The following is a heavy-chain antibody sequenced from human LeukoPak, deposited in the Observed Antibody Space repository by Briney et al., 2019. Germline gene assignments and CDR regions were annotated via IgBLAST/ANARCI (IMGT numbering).Heavy chain of an antibody. CDR2: IYTSGST. J-gene: IGHJ5*02. Sequence: SETLSLTCTVSGGSISSYYWSWIRQPAGKGLEWIGRIYTSGSTNYNPSLKSRVTISVDTSKNQFSMKLSSVTAADTAVYYCARGRGNSIAMIRGTRAYNWFDRWGQGTLVTVSS. CDR1: GGSISSYY. V-gene: IGHV4-4*07. D-gene: IGHD3-10*01. CDR3: ARGRGNSIAMIRGTRAYNWFDR.